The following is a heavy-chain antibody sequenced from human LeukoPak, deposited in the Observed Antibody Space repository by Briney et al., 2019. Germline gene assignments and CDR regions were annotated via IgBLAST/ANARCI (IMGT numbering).Heavy chain of an antibody. CDR3: AKDWRSMTVTTFDY. J-gene: IGHJ4*02. Sequence: GGSLRLSCAASGFTFDDYGMHWVRLVPGKGLEWVSAISGSGGSTYYADSVKGRFTISRDNSKNTLYLQMNSLRAEDTAVYYCAKDWRSMTVTTFDYWGQGTLVTVSS. D-gene: IGHD4-17*01. CDR2: ISGSGGST. CDR1: GFTFDDYG. V-gene: IGHV3-23*01.